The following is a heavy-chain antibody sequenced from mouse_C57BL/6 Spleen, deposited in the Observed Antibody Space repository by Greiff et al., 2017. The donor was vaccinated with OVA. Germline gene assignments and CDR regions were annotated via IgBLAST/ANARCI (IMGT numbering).Heavy chain of an antibody. V-gene: IGHV1-54*01. CDR1: GYAFTNYL. CDR2: INPGSGGT. J-gene: IGHJ2*01. D-gene: IGHD1-1*01. Sequence: QVQLQQSGAELVRPGTSVKVSCKASGYAFTNYLIEWVKQRPGRGLEWIGVINPGSGGTNYNEKFKGKATLTADKSSSTAYMQLSSLTSEDSAVYFCARRTTVVGDYWGQGTTLTVSS. CDR3: ARRTTVVGDY.